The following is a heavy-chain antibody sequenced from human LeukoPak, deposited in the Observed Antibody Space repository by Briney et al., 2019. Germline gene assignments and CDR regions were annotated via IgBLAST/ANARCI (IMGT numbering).Heavy chain of an antibody. CDR1: GGSISSYY. CDR3: ARGGMTTVTTAFDY. J-gene: IGHJ4*02. Sequence: SETLSLTCTVSGGSISSYYWSWIRRPPGKGLEWIGYIYYSGSTNYNPSLKSRVTISVDTSKNQFSLKLSSVTAADTAVYYCARGGMTTVTTAFDYWGQGTLVTVSS. V-gene: IGHV4-59*01. CDR2: IYYSGST. D-gene: IGHD4-11*01.